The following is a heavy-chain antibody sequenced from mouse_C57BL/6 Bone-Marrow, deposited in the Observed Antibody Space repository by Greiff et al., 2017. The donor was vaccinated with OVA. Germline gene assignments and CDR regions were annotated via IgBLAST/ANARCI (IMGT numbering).Heavy chain of an antibody. Sequence: QVQLQQPGAELVRPGSSVKLSCKASGYTFTSYWMDWVKQRPGQGLEWIGNIYPSDSETHYNQKFKDKATLTVDKSSSTPYMQLSSLTSEDSAVYYCARSLRTWFAYWGQGTLVTVSA. J-gene: IGHJ3*01. CDR1: GYTFTSYW. CDR3: ARSLRTWFAY. V-gene: IGHV1-61*01. D-gene: IGHD1-1*01. CDR2: IYPSDSET.